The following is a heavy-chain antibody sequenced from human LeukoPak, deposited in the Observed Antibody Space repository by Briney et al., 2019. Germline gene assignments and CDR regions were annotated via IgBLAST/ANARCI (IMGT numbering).Heavy chain of an antibody. J-gene: IGHJ4*02. D-gene: IGHD1-20*01. CDR2: INPSGGST. CDR3: AGITGTGY. CDR1: GYTFTSYF. Sequence: ASVKVSCKAPGYTFTSYFIHWVRQAPGQGLEWMGIINPSGGSTSYAQKFQGGVTMTSDTSTSTVFMEMSSLRSEDTAVYYCAGITGTGYWGQGTLVTVSS. V-gene: IGHV1-46*01.